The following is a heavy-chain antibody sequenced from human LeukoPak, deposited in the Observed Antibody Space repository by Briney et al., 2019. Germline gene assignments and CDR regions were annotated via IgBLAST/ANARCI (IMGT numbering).Heavy chain of an antibody. CDR2: ISGSGGST. V-gene: IGHV3-23*01. J-gene: IGHJ4*02. CDR1: GFTFSSYA. Sequence: GGSLRLSCAASGFTFSSYAMSWVRQAPGKGLEWVSAISGSGGSTYYADSVKGRFTISRDNSKNTLYLQMNSLRAEDTAVYYCAKSQAGTYIVVVPAASTPFDYWGQGTLVTVSS. CDR3: AKSQAGTYIVVVPAASTPFDY. D-gene: IGHD2-2*01.